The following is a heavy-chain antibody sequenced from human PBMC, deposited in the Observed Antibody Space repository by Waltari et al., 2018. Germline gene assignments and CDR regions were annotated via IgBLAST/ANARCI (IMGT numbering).Heavy chain of an antibody. CDR2: FDTEQRET. Sequence: QVLVVQSGAEVKNSGASVKVSCKVPGYTLYAFSIHSLLHAPRTGLRWMGGFDTEQRETVYSQNFQGRVTITEDATTDTAYMQLTSLRPDDTAVYYCVTGRTMRSVGGILVIEHGLRAGYFQFWGQGTLVVVSS. J-gene: IGHJ1*01. V-gene: IGHV1-24*01. D-gene: IGHD3-16*02. CDR1: GYTLYAFS. CDR3: VTGRTMRSVGGILVIEHGLRAGYFQF.